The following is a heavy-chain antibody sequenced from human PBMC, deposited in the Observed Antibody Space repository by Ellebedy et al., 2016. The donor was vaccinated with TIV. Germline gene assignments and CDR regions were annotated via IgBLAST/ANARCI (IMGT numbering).Heavy chain of an antibody. Sequence: GESLKISXAASGFTFSNAWMSWVRQAPGKGLEWVGRIKSKTDGGTTDYAAPVKGRFTNSRDDSKNTLYLQMNSLKTEDTAVYYCTVQSGSYFYWGQGTLVTVSS. CDR1: GFTFSNAW. J-gene: IGHJ4*02. CDR2: IKSKTDGGTT. V-gene: IGHV3-15*01. D-gene: IGHD1-26*01. CDR3: TVQSGSYFY.